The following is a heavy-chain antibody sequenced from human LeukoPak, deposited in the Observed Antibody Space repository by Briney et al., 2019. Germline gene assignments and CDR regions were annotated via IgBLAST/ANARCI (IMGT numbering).Heavy chain of an antibody. V-gene: IGHV4-34*01. D-gene: IGHD3-22*01. J-gene: IGHJ4*02. CDR2: INHSGST. Sequence: SETLSLTCAVYGGSFSGYYWSWIRHPPGKGLEWIGEINHSGSTNYNPSLKSRVTISVDTSKNQFSLKLSSVTAADTAVYYCARGRYYYDSSGYYYSKVYFDYWGQGTLVTVSS. CDR3: ARGRYYYDSSGYYYSKVYFDY. CDR1: GGSFSGYY.